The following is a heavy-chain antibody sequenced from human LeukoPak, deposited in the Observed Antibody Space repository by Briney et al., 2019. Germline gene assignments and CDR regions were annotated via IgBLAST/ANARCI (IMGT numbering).Heavy chain of an antibody. CDR1: GFTVSSYS. CDR3: AREAPLDYVWGSRGWDAFDI. Sequence: PGGSLRLSCATSGFTVSSYSMNWVRQAPGKGLEWVSYISSSSSTIYYADSVKGRFTISRDNAKNSLYLQMNSLRAEDTAVYYCAREAPLDYVWGSRGWDAFDIWGQGTMVTVSS. J-gene: IGHJ3*02. CDR2: ISSSSSTI. D-gene: IGHD3-16*01. V-gene: IGHV3-48*04.